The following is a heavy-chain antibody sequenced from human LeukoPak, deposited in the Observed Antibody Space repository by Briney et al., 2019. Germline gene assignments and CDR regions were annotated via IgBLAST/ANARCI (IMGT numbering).Heavy chain of an antibody. CDR1: GFTFSSYG. D-gene: IGHD6-6*01. J-gene: IGHJ5*02. CDR3: ARDYSSSSSGWFDP. Sequence: PGRSLRLSCAASGFTFSSYGIHWVRQAPGKGLEWVAVISYDGSNKFYGDSVKGRFTISRDNSKNTLYLQMNSLRAEDTAVYYCARDYSSSSSGWFDPWGQGTLVTVSS. V-gene: IGHV3-30*03. CDR2: ISYDGSNK.